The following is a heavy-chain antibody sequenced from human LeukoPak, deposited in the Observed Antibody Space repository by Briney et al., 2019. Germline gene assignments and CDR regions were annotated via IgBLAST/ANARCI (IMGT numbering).Heavy chain of an antibody. D-gene: IGHD3-10*01. CDR2: ISYDGSHK. CDR1: GVTFSSSG. Sequence: GESLRLSCAASGVTFSSSGMHWVRQPPGKGLEWVAVISYDGSHKYYADSVKGRFTISRNSSKNTLYLQMNSLRAEDTAVYYWSKGVWVVRRVIGDGFDIWGQGTMVTVSS. CDR3: SKGVWVVRRVIGDGFDI. J-gene: IGHJ3*02. V-gene: IGHV3-30*18.